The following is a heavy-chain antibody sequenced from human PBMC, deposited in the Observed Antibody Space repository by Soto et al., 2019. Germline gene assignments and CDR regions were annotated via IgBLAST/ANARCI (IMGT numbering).Heavy chain of an antibody. CDR2: IIPVLGIP. J-gene: IGHJ4*02. V-gene: IGHV1-69*02. CDR3: ARALVSDYDTDY. D-gene: IGHD5-12*01. CDR1: GGTFSRYP. Sequence: QVQLVQSGAEVKKPGSSVKVSCKASGGTFSRYPISWVRQAPGQGLEWMGRIIPVLGIPNYAQKFQGRVTITADKSTSTAYMELSSLRAEDTALYYWARALVSDYDTDYWGQGTLVTVSS.